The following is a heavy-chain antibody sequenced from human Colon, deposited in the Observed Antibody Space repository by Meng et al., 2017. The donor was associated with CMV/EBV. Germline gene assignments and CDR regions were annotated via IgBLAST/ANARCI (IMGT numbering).Heavy chain of an antibody. J-gene: IGHJ3*02. V-gene: IGHV3-21*01. Sequence: GGSLRLSCAASGFVFSGYNLNWVRQAPGKGLEWVSSISSDGTSRHYSDSVKGRFTISRDIAKSSLYLQMDSLRAEDTAVYYCARDHRGALYDNDAFNIWGQGTQVTVSS. CDR1: GFVFSGYN. CDR2: ISSDGTSR. CDR3: ARDHRGALYDNDAFNI. D-gene: IGHD5/OR15-5a*01.